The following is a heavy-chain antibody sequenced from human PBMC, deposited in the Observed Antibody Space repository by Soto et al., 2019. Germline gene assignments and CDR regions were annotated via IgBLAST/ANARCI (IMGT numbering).Heavy chain of an antibody. CDR3: ARNPADSSGYYLDGWFDP. V-gene: IGHV6-1*01. Sequence: PSQTLSLTCAISGDSVSSNSAAWNWIRQSPSRGLEWLGRTYYRSKWYNDYAVSVKSRITINPDTSKNQFSLQLNSVTPEDTAVYYCARNPADSSGYYLDGWFDPWGQGTLVTVSS. D-gene: IGHD3-22*01. J-gene: IGHJ5*02. CDR2: TYYRSKWYN. CDR1: GDSVSSNSAA.